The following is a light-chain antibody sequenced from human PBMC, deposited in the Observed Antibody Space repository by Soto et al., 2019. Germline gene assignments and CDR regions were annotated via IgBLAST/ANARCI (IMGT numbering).Light chain of an antibody. CDR2: GAS. Sequence: EIVLTQSPGTLSLSPGERATLSCRASQSVSSSYLAWYQQKPGQAPRLLIYGASSRATGIPDRFSGSGSGTDFTLTISRLGPEDFAVYYCQQYGSLFGQGTKVEIK. CDR3: QQYGSL. V-gene: IGKV3-20*01. J-gene: IGKJ1*01. CDR1: QSVSSSY.